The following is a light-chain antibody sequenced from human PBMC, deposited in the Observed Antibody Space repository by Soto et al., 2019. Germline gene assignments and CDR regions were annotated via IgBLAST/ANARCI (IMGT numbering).Light chain of an antibody. CDR1: QSISSF. CDR2: AAS. V-gene: IGKV1-39*01. Sequence: DLQMTQSPSSLSASAGDRVTITCRASQSISSFVNWYQQKPGNTPKLLIYAASILQSGVPSRFSGSGSGTDFTLTISSLQPEDFATYYCQQSYSTPRTFGPGTRADIK. CDR3: QQSYSTPRT. J-gene: IGKJ3*01.